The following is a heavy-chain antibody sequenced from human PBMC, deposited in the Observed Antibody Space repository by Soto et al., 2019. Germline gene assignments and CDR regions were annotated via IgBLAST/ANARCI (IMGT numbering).Heavy chain of an antibody. J-gene: IGHJ6*02. D-gene: IGHD4-17*01. CDR1: GGSISTYY. CDR3: ARDRVYGSSGMDV. CDR2: ISNSGTT. Sequence: PSETLSLTCTVSGGSISTYYWSWIRQPPGKGLEWIGYISNSGTTSYNPSLMSRVTISLDTSKKQFSLRLNSATAADTAVYFCARDRVYGSSGMDVWGRGTTVTVSS. V-gene: IGHV4-59*01.